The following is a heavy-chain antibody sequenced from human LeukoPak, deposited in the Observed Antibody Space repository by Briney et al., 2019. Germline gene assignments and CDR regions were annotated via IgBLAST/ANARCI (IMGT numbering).Heavy chain of an antibody. J-gene: IGHJ5*02. V-gene: IGHV1-69*01. Sequence: SVKVSCKASGRTFNTYAVSWVRQAPGQGLEWMGGIIPIFGTANYAQKFQGRVTITADESTNTAYMTLSSLTSEDTAVYYCTRLRDEWFDPWGQGTLVTVSS. CDR3: TRLRDEWFDP. CDR1: GRTFNTYA. D-gene: IGHD4-17*01. CDR2: IIPIFGTA.